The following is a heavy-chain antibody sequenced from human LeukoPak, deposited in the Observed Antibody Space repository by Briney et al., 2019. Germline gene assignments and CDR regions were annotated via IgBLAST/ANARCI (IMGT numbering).Heavy chain of an antibody. J-gene: IGHJ4*02. V-gene: IGHV4-39*01. CDR2: IYYSGST. CDR1: GGSISSSSYY. CDR3: ARGRRTHLFDY. Sequence: SETLSLTCTVSGGSISSSSYYWGWIRQPPGKGLEWIGSIYYSGSTYYNPSLKSRVTISVDTSKNQFSLKLSSVTAADTAVYYCARGRRTHLFDYWGQGTLVTVSS.